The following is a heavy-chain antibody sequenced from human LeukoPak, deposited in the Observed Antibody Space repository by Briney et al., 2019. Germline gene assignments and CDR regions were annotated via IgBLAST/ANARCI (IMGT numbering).Heavy chain of an antibody. V-gene: IGHV1-18*01. CDR1: GYTFTSYG. CDR2: ISAYNGNT. J-gene: IGHJ4*02. CDR3: APSLYYYDSSGTFDY. D-gene: IGHD3-22*01. Sequence: GASVTVSCKASGYTFTSYGISWVRQAPGQGLEWMGWISAYNGNTNYAQKLQGRVTMTTDTSTSTAYMELRRLRSDDTAVYYCAPSLYYYDSSGTFDYWGQGTLVTVSS.